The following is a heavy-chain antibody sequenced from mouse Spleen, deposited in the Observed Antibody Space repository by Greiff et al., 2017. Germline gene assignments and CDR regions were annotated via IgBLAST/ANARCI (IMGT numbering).Heavy chain of an antibody. CDR1: GYTFTDYY. CDR3: ARSPGSYAMDY. CDR2: INPYNGGT. Sequence: VQLQQSGPVLVKPGASVKMSCKASGYTFTDYYMNWVKQSHGKSLEWIGVINPYNGGTSYNQKFKGKATLTVDKSSSTAYMELNSLTSEDSAVYYCARSPGSYAMDYWGQGTSVTVSS. J-gene: IGHJ4*01. V-gene: IGHV1-19*01.